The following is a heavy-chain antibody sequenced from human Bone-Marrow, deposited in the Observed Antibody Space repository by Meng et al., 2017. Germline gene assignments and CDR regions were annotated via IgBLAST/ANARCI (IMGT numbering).Heavy chain of an antibody. CDR3: ARGGTPRKKYHYAPDY. V-gene: IGHV3-48*03. CDR2: ISSSGSTI. D-gene: IGHD2-2*01. Sequence: GESLKISCASSGFSFSSYEMNWVRQARGEGLEWVSYISSSGSTIYYADSVKGRFTISRDNAKNSLYMQMNSLSGEDTAVYYCARGGTPRKKYHYAPDYWGQGTLVTVSS. CDR1: GFSFSSYE. J-gene: IGHJ4*02.